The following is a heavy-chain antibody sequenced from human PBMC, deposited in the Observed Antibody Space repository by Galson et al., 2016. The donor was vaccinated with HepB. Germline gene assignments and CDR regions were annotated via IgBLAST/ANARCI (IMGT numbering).Heavy chain of an antibody. CDR1: GESVINDRYY. D-gene: IGHD2-15*01. CDR3: ARGRRTICNGSICYKDSYYYAMDV. Sequence: ETLSLTCIVSGESVINDRYYWTWIRQPPGEGLEWIGCIDYSGSTNYSPSLKSRVTISLDASENQVSLRLSSVTAADTAIYYCARGRRTICNGSICYKDSYYYAMDVWGQGTTVAVSS. CDR2: IDYSGST. J-gene: IGHJ6*02. V-gene: IGHV4-61*01.